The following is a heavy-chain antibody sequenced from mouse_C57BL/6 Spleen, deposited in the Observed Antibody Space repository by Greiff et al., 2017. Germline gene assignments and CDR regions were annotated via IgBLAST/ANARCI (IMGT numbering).Heavy chain of an antibody. Sequence: EVKLMESGGGLVKPGGSLKLSCAASGFTFSSYTMSWVRQTPEKRLEWVATISGGGGNTYYPDSVKGRFTISRDKATNTQYLQMSSLRSEDTALYYCARNEGFYYAMDYWGQGTSVTVSS. CDR3: ARNEGFYYAMDY. CDR2: ISGGGGNT. CDR1: GFTFSSYT. J-gene: IGHJ4*01. V-gene: IGHV5-9*01.